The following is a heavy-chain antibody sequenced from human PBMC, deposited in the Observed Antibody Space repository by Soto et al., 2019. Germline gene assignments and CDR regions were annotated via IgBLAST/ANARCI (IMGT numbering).Heavy chain of an antibody. CDR3: ARVVPGYCSGGSCSGMDV. D-gene: IGHD2-15*01. Sequence: QVQLVQSGAEVKKPGSSVKVSCKASGGTFSSYAISWVRQAPGQGLEWMGWINPNSGGTNYAQKFQGRVTMTRDTSISTAYMELSRLRSDDTAVYYCARVVPGYCSGGSCSGMDVWGQGTTVTVSS. CDR1: GGTFSSYA. CDR2: INPNSGGT. V-gene: IGHV1-2*02. J-gene: IGHJ6*02.